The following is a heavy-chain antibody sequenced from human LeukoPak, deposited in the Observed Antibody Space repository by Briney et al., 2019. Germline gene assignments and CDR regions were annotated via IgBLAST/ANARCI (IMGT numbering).Heavy chain of an antibody. CDR2: IYYSGST. CDR1: GGSISSYY. CDR3: SRLVSSSSIQDAFDI. V-gene: IGHV4-59*01. D-gene: IGHD6-6*01. Sequence: SETLSLTCTVSGGSISSYYWSWIRQPPGKGLEWIGYIYYSGSTNYNPSLKSRVTISVDTSKNQFSLKLSSVTAADTAVYYCSRLVSSSSIQDAFDIWGQGTMVTVSS. J-gene: IGHJ3*02.